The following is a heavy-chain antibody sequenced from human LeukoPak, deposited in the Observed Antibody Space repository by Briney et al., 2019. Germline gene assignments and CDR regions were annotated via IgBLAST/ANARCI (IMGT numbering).Heavy chain of an antibody. CDR3: ARDYGSGGYYNDAFDI. Sequence: SETLSLTCTVSGGSISSYYWSWIRQPPGKGLEWIGYIYYSGSTNYNPSLKSRVTISVDTSENQFSLKLSSVTAADTAVYYCARDYGSGGYYNDAFDIWGQGTMVTVSS. V-gene: IGHV4-59*01. D-gene: IGHD3-10*01. J-gene: IGHJ3*02. CDR1: GGSISSYY. CDR2: IYYSGST.